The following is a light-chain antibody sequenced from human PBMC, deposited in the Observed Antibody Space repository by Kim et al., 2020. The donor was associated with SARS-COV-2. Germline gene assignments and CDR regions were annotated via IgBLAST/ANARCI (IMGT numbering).Light chain of an antibody. V-gene: IGLV3-1*01. CDR3: QACDFNRV. J-gene: IGLJ3*02. CDR1: NLGDKY. CDR2: QNY. Sequence: VSGSPGQTATFTGSGDNLGDKYICWYQQKSGQSPVLVIYQNYKRPSGIPERFSGSNSGNTATLTISGTQAMDEADYYCQACDFNRVFGRGTQLTVL.